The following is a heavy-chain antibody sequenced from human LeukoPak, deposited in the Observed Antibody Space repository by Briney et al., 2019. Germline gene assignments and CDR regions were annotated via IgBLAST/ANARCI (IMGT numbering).Heavy chain of an antibody. CDR2: ISAYNGNT. CDR1: GYTFTSYG. D-gene: IGHD3-22*01. J-gene: IGHJ6*02. V-gene: IGHV1-18*01. CDR3: ARSSFPYYYDSSGYYPYGMDV. Sequence: ASVKVSCKASGYTFTSYGISWVRQAPGQGLEWMGWISAYNGNTNYAQKFQGRVTITADESTSTAYMELSSLRSEDTAVYYCARSSFPYYYDSSGYYPYGMDVWGQGTTVTVSS.